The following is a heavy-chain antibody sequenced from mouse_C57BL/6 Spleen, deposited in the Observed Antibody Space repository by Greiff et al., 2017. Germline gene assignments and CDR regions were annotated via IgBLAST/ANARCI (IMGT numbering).Heavy chain of an antibody. CDR2: ISDGGSYT. V-gene: IGHV5-4*01. D-gene: IGHD2-5*01. CDR3: AREVIKNSNYGLYYFDY. J-gene: IGHJ2*01. CDR1: GFTFSSYA. Sequence: EVQLVESGGGLVKPGGSLKLSCAASGFTFSSYAMSWVRQTPEKRLEWVATISDGGSYTYYPDNVKGRFTISRDNAKNNLYLQMSHLKSEDTAMYYCAREVIKNSNYGLYYFDYWGQGTTLTVSS.